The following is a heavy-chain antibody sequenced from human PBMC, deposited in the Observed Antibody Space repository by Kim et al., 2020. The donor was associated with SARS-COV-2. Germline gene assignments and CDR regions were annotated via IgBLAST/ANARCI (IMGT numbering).Heavy chain of an antibody. CDR3: ARSAVNTAMVVYYFDY. Sequence: LKSRVTISVDRSKNQFSLKLSSVTAADTAVYYCARSAVNTAMVVYYFDYWGQGTLVTVSS. V-gene: IGHV4-59*01. J-gene: IGHJ4*02. D-gene: IGHD5-18*01.